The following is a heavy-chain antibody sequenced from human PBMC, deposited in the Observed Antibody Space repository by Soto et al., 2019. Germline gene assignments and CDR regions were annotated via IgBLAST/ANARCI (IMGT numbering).Heavy chain of an antibody. V-gene: IGHV3-21*01. D-gene: IGHD5-18*01. J-gene: IGHJ4*02. CDR1: GFTFSSYS. CDR3: ARGDATAMVDIFDY. Sequence: PVGSLRLSCAASGFTFSSYSMNWVRQAPGKGLEWVSSISSSSSYIYYADSVKGRFTISRDNAKNSLYLQMNSLRAEDTAVYYCARGDATAMVDIFDYWGQGTLVTVSS. CDR2: ISSSSSYI.